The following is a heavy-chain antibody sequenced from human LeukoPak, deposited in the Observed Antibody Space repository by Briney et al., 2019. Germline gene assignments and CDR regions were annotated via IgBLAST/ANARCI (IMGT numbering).Heavy chain of an antibody. D-gene: IGHD3-9*01. Sequence: GGSLRLSCAASGFTFGTYAMSWVRQAPGKGLEWVSIISGDGGVTHYAESVKGRFTISRDNSKNTLYLQMNSLGAEDTAAYHCAKWPNYGILTGYYWFDYWGQGTLVTVSS. V-gene: IGHV3-23*01. CDR1: GFTFGTYA. J-gene: IGHJ4*02. CDR2: ISGDGGVT. CDR3: AKWPNYGILTGYYWFDY.